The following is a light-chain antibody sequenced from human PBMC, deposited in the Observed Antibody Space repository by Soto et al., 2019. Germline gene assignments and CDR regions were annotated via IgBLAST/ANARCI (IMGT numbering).Light chain of an antibody. Sequence: IRMTQSPSSLSASIGDRVTITCRASQGISSYLAWYQQKPGKAPKLLIYMSSTLQSGVPSRFSGSGAVTEFTLTISSLQPEDSATYYCQQYNSYSLAFGQGTQVEIK. CDR1: QGISSY. J-gene: IGKJ5*01. V-gene: IGKV1-8*01. CDR3: QQYNSYSLA. CDR2: MSS.